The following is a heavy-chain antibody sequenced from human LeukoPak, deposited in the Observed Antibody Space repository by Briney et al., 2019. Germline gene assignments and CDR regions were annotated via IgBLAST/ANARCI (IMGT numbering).Heavy chain of an antibody. CDR3: ANDQPPVIYNFEENNYLDP. J-gene: IGHJ5*02. CDR1: GYTFTMSY. D-gene: IGHD1/OR15-1a*01. CDR2: INPSDGDT. Sequence: ASVKVSCKASGYTFTMSYIHWVRQAPGQGLEWMGVINPSDGDTNYGQKFQGRLTMTRDTSTSTVYMELSSLRSEDTAVYYCANDQPPVIYNFEENNYLDPWGQGTLVTVSS. V-gene: IGHV1-46*01.